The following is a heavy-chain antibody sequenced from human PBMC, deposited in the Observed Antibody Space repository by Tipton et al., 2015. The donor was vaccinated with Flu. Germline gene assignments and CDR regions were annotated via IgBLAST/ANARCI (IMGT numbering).Heavy chain of an antibody. CDR3: ARDNYDILTGYYRKYYFDY. J-gene: IGHJ4*02. D-gene: IGHD3-9*01. V-gene: IGHV3-30*04. CDR1: GFTFSSYA. CDR2: ISYDGSNK. Sequence: SLRLSCAASGFTFSSYAMHWVRQAPGKGLEWVAVISYDGSNKYYADSVKDRFTISRDNSKNTLYLQMNSLRAEDTAVYYCARDNYDILTGYYRKYYFDYWGQGTLVTVSS.